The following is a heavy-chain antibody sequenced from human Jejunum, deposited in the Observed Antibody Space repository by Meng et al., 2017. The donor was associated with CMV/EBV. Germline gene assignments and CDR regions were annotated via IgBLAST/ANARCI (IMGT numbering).Heavy chain of an antibody. Sequence: CSFRKEWMSWGRQAPGYELQWLAKIRQDGSDRYYVDSVRGRFTISRDNAQNSLYLQINSLRAEDSAVYYCVRGDGSIHASRLLDYWGQGTLVTVSS. CDR3: VRGDGSIHASRLLDY. CDR2: IRQDGSDR. V-gene: IGHV3-7*01. D-gene: IGHD2-15*01. CDR1: CSFRKEW. J-gene: IGHJ4*02.